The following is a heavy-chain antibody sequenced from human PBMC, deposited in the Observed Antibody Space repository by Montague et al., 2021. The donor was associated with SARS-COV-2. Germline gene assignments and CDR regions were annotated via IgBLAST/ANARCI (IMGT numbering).Heavy chain of an antibody. CDR2: IKSKACGGTS. J-gene: IGHJ6*02. D-gene: IGHD2-21*01. CDR3: TRDIKCGGGSSCYFYYGMGV. V-gene: IGHV3-49*04. CDR1: GFTFGNYA. Sequence: SLRLSCAGSGFTFGNYAMSWVRQAPGKGLEWVASIKSKACGGTSEYAASVKGRFTIARDDSNRIAYLHMNSLKTEDTAVYYWTRDIKCGGGSSCYFYYGMGVWGQGTPVTVSS.